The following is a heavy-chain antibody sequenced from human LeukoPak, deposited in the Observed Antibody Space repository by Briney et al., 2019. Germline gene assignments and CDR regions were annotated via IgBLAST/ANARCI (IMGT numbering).Heavy chain of an antibody. CDR1: GGSISSFY. CDR2: IYYSGRT. J-gene: IGHJ4*02. D-gene: IGHD3-22*01. V-gene: IGHV4-59*01. CDR3: ARGRYMVVVE. Sequence: PSETLSLTCTVSGGSISSFYWSWIRQPPGKGLEWIGYIYYSGRTNYNTSLKSRVTISVDTSKNQFSLKLSSVTAADTAFYYCARGRYMVVVEWGQGTLVTLCS.